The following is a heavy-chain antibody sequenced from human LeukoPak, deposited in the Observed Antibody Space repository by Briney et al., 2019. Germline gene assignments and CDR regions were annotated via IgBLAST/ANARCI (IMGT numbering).Heavy chain of an antibody. V-gene: IGHV3-21*01. J-gene: IGHJ4*02. CDR3: ARDRPLSGYDFDS. CDR2: ISSSSSYI. Sequence: GGSLRLSCAASGFTFSSYSMNWVRQAPGKGLEWVSSISSSSSYIYYADSVKGRFTISRDNARNSLFLQMNSLRAEDTAIYYCARDRPLSGYDFDSWGRGTLVTVSS. D-gene: IGHD5-12*01. CDR1: GFTFSSYS.